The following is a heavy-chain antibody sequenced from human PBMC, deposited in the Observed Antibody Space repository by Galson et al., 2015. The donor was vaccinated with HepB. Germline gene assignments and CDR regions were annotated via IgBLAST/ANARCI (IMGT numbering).Heavy chain of an antibody. J-gene: IGHJ4*02. Sequence: SLRLSCAPSGFILSNYGMQWVRQPPGRGLQWVAVISSDGGTQYYADSVKGRFTISRDTSKNMLHLQMNSLRPEDTAVYYCVKESGIPQYGAYVDYWGQGALVTVSS. D-gene: IGHD4/OR15-4a*01. CDR1: GFILSNYG. V-gene: IGHV3-30*18. CDR3: VKESGIPQYGAYVDY. CDR2: ISSDGGTQ.